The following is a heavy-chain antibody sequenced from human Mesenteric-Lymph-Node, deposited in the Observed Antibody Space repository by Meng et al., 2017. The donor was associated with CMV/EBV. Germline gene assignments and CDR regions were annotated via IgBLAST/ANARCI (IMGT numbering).Heavy chain of an antibody. CDR1: GFTFSSYL. CDR3: ARFGVVILGGMDV. D-gene: IGHD3-3*01. J-gene: IGHJ6*02. CDR2: ISYDGINK. V-gene: IGHV3-30-3*01. Sequence: GESLKISCEASGFTFSSYLLHWVRQAPGKGLEWVAAISYDGINKYYADSVKGRFTISRDRSKNTLYLQMNSLRPEDTAVYYCARFGVVILGGMDVWGQGTTVTVSS.